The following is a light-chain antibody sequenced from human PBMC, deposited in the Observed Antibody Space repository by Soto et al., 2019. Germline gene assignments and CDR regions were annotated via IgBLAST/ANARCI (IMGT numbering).Light chain of an antibody. J-gene: IGKJ4*01. CDR1: QSVSSNY. V-gene: IGKV3-20*01. CDR3: QQYGDSPLT. CDR2: GPS. Sequence: EIVLTQSPGTLSLSPGERATVSCRASQSVSSNYFAWYQQRPGQAPRLLIYGPSGRATGIPDRFSGSGSGTDFTLTISILEPEDFAVYYCQQYGDSPLTFGGGTKIEIK.